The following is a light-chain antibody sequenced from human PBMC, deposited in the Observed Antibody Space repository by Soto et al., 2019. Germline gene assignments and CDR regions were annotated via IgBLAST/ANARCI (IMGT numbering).Light chain of an antibody. CDR2: EVN. CDR1: SSDAGAYNY. V-gene: IGLV2-8*01. J-gene: IGLJ1*01. CDR3: SSYAGSSNV. Sequence: QSVLTQPASVSGSPGQSITISCTGTSSDAGAYNYVSWYQQHPGKAPKLMIYEVNKRPSGVPDRFSGSKSGNTASLTVSGLQAEDEADYYCSSYAGSSNVFGTGTKVTVL.